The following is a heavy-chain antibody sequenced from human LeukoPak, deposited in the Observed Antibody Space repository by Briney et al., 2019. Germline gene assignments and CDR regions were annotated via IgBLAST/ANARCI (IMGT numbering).Heavy chain of an antibody. CDR3: LMYTNGWN. D-gene: IGHD6-19*01. CDR2: INSDGSST. Sequence: GGSLRLSCAVSGSTISGNYVHWVRQAPGKGLVWVSRINSDGSSTTYADSVKGRFTISRDNAKNTLYLQTNSLRAEDTAMYYCLMYTNGWNWGQGTLVTVSS. J-gene: IGHJ4*02. CDR1: GSTISGNY. V-gene: IGHV3-74*01.